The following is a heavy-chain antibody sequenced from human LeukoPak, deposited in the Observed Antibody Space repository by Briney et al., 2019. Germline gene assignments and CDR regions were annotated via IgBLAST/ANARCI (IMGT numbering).Heavy chain of an antibody. V-gene: IGHV1-2*02. J-gene: IGHJ5*02. CDR2: INPNRGGT. CDR1: GYTFTGYY. Sequence: GASVKVSCKASGYTFTGYYMHWVRQAPGQGLGWMGWINPNRGGTNYAQKFQGRVTMTRDTSISTAYMELSRLRSDDTAVYYCARASYGGSQGEYNWFDPWGQGTLVTVSS. D-gene: IGHD4-23*01. CDR3: ARASYGGSQGEYNWFDP.